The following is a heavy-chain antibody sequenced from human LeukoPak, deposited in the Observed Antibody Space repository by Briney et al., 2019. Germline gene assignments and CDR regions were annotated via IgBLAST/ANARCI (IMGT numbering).Heavy chain of an antibody. D-gene: IGHD4-17*01. Sequence: PSETLSLTCTVSGGSISNYYWSWIRQPPGKGLEWIGYIYYSGSTNYNPSLKSRVTISVDTSKNQFSLKLSSVTAADTAVYYCARVPYGDYVDYWGQGTLVTVSS. CDR3: ARVPYGDYVDY. V-gene: IGHV4-59*01. CDR1: GGSISNYY. CDR2: IYYSGST. J-gene: IGHJ4*02.